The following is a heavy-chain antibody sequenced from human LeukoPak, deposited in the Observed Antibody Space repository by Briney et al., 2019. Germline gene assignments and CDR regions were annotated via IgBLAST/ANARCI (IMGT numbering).Heavy chain of an antibody. D-gene: IGHD3-10*01. CDR3: ARDSLSTYYYGSGSYFLPDY. CDR2: ISSSSSTI. CDR1: GFTFSSYS. J-gene: IGHJ4*02. Sequence: GGSLTLSCTASGFTFSSYSLNWVRQAPGKGLEWVSYISSSSSTIYYADSVKGRFTISRDNAKNSLYLQMNSLRAEDTAVYYCARDSLSTYYYGSGSYFLPDYWGQGTLVTVSS. V-gene: IGHV3-48*01.